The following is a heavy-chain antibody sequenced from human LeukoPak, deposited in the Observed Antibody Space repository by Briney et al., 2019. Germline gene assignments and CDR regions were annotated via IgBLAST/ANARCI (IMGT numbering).Heavy chain of an antibody. CDR2: SDPNSGAT. D-gene: IGHD3-22*01. CDR3: ARGNYYDNNGYSPELRY. V-gene: IGHV1-2*02. CDR1: GYTFTSYY. J-gene: IGHJ4*02. Sequence: ASVKVSCKASGYTFTSYYIHWLRQAPGQGLEWMGWSDPNSGATKYEHFQGRVTMTRDTSISTARMELSRLRSDDTAVYYCARGNYYDNNGYSPELRYWGQGTLVTVSS.